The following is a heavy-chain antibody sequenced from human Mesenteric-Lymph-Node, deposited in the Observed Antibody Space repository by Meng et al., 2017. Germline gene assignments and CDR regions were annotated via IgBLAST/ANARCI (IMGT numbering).Heavy chain of an antibody. CDR1: GGTFSSYA. Sequence: VQLGRAGAGGKKPGLSVKVSCKASGGTFSSYAISWGRQAPGQGLEWMGGIIPIFGTANYAQKFQGRVTITTDESTSTAYMELSSLRSEDTAVYYCARGDIVAKFYYYYGMDVWGQGTTVTVSS. D-gene: IGHD5-12*01. V-gene: IGHV1-69*05. CDR3: ARGDIVAKFYYYYGMDV. CDR2: IIPIFGTA. J-gene: IGHJ6*02.